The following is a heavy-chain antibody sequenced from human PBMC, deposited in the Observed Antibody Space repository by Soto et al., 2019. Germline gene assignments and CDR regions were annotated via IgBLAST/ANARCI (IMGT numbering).Heavy chain of an antibody. CDR3: ARAGTMTSEKGSYDDY. J-gene: IGHJ4*02. V-gene: IGHV4-4*02. CDR1: RGSISRSNW. D-gene: IGHD3-16*01. CDR2: IDHSGST. Sequence: QVQLQESGPGLVKPSGTLSLTCVVSRGSISRSNWWRWVRQPPGKGLERIGEIDHSGSTNYNPSLTKRVTIAVDKSKRQCALNLSSVTAADTAVYHCARAGTMTSEKGSYDDYWGQGTLVTVSS.